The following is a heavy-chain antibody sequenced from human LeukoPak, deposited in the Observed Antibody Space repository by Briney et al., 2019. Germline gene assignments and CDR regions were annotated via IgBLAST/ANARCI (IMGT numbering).Heavy chain of an antibody. CDR3: AKEGLIFGAPQYYYYYMDV. CDR2: IRYDGSNK. J-gene: IGHJ6*03. V-gene: IGHV3-30*02. D-gene: IGHD3-3*01. Sequence: GGSLRLSCAASGFTFSSYGMHWVRQAPGKGLEWVAFIRYDGSNKYYADSVKGRFTISRDNSKNTLYLQMNSLRAEDTAVYYCAKEGLIFGAPQYYYYYMDVWGKGTTVTVSS. CDR1: GFTFSSYG.